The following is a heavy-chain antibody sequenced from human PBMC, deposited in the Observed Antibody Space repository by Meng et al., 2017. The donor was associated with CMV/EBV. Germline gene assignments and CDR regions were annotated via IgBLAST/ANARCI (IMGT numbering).Heavy chain of an antibody. J-gene: IGHJ5*02. V-gene: IGHV4-39*01. CDR3: ARLDDFWSGSTRYWFDP. CDR1: GGSISSSSYY. D-gene: IGHD3-3*01. CDR2: IYYSGST. Sequence: SETLSLTCTVSGGSISSSSYYWGWIRQPPGKGLGWIGSIYYSGSTYYNPSLKSRVTISVDTSKNQFSLKLSSVTAADTAVYYCARLDDFWSGSTRYWFDPWGQGTLVTVSS.